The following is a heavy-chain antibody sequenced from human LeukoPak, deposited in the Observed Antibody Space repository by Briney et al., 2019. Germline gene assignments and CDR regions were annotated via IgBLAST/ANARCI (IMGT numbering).Heavy chain of an antibody. J-gene: IGHJ6*03. CDR3: ARGDYYGSGSYYRSYYYYMDV. CDR1: GGSFSGYY. Sequence: PSETLSLTCAVYGGSFSGYYWSWIRQPPGKGLEWVGEINHSGSTNYNPSLKSRVTISVDTSNNQFSLKLSSVTAADTAVYYCARGDYYGSGSYYRSYYYYMDVWGKGTTVTVSS. CDR2: INHSGST. V-gene: IGHV4-34*01. D-gene: IGHD3-10*01.